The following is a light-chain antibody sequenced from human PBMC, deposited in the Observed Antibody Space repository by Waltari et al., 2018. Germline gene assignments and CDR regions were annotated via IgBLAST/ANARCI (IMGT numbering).Light chain of an antibody. J-gene: IGKJ2*01. CDR3: NQYYYWPYT. CDR2: GVS. Sequence: ETVMTQSPATLSVSPGDRVTLSCRASQSVSFNLAWYQQKPGQVPRLLIYGVSTRATGVPARFSGSGSGTEFTLTISSLQSEDFAVYYCNQYYYWPYTFGLGTKLELK. V-gene: IGKV3-15*01. CDR1: QSVSFN.